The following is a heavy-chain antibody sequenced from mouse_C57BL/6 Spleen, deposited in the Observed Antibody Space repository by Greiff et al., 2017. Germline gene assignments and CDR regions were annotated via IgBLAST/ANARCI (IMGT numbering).Heavy chain of an antibody. V-gene: IGHV1-18*01. CDR2: INPNNGGT. CDR3: ARRDYDGDYYAWDY. CDR1: GYTFTDYN. J-gene: IGHJ4*01. Sequence: VQLKQSGPELVKPGASVKIPCKASGYTFTDYNMDWVKQSHGKSLEWIGDINPNNGGTIYNQKFKGKATLTVDKSSSTAYMELRSLTSEDTAVYYCARRDYDGDYYAWDYGGQGTSVTVSS. D-gene: IGHD2-4*01.